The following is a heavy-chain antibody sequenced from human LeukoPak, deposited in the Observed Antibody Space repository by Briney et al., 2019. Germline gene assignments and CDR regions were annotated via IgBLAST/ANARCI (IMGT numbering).Heavy chain of an antibody. D-gene: IGHD1-14*01. CDR3: AKDHPSGYYFDY. V-gene: IGHV3-23*01. Sequence: GGSLRLSCAASGFTFSNYAMSWVSQAPGKGLEWVSAISGSGGSTFNADSVKGRFTISRDNSKNTLFLQMNSLRAEDTAIYYCAKDHPSGYYFDYWGQGTLVTVSS. CDR1: GFTFSNYA. CDR2: ISGSGGST. J-gene: IGHJ4*02.